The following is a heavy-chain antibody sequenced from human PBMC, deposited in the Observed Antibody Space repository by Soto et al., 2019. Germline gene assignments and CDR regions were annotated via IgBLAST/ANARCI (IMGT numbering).Heavy chain of an antibody. V-gene: IGHV4-59*08. J-gene: IGHJ5*02. CDR1: GDSISNYY. CDR3: ARSTRTWFDP. Sequence: SETLSLTCTVSGDSISNYYWSWIRQPPGKGLEWVGYIHYSGYTNYNPSLKSRVTISLDTSKNQFSLNLTSVTAADTAVYYCARSTRTWFDPWGQGTLVTVSS. CDR2: IHYSGYT.